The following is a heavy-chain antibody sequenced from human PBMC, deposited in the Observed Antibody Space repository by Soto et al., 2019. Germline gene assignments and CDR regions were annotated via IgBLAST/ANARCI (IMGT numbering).Heavy chain of an antibody. CDR2: INQPGSAT. J-gene: IGHJ4*02. CDR3: AKDSRLDYYDSSGLN. D-gene: IGHD3-22*01. CDR1: GFTFETYW. Sequence: EVQLVESGGGLVQSGGSLRLSCATSGFTFETYWMNWVRQAPGKGLEWLGNINQPGSATYYVDSVKGRFTISRDNSKNTLYLQMNSLRAEDTAVYYCAKDSRLDYYDSSGLNWGQGTLVTVSS. V-gene: IGHV3-7*03.